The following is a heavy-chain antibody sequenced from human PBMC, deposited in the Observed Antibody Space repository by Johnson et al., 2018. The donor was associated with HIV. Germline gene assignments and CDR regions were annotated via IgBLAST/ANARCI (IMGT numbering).Heavy chain of an antibody. J-gene: IGHJ3*02. CDR1: GFTFSSYG. D-gene: IGHD2-15*01. CDR3: AKVNLGYCSGGSCYNAFDI. V-gene: IGHV3-33*06. Sequence: QVQLVESGGGVVQPGRSLRLSCAASGFTFSSYGMHWVRQAPGKGLEWVAVIWYDGSNKYYADSVKGRFTISRDNSKNTLYRQMNSLRAADTALYYCAKVNLGYCSGGSCYNAFDIWGQGTMVTVSS. CDR2: IWYDGSNK.